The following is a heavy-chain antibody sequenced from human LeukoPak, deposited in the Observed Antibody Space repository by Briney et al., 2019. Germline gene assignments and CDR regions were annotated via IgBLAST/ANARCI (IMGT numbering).Heavy chain of an antibody. CDR1: GYTFTSYV. J-gene: IGHJ4*02. D-gene: IGHD6-19*01. Sequence: ASVKVSCKASGYTFTSYVISWVRQAPGQGREWMGWISAYNGNTNYAQKLQGRVTMTTDTSTSTAYMELRSLRSDDTAVYYCARAWEGPSYSSGWYDTWDYWGQGTLVTVSS. CDR2: ISAYNGNT. CDR3: ARAWEGPSYSSGWYDTWDY. V-gene: IGHV1-18*01.